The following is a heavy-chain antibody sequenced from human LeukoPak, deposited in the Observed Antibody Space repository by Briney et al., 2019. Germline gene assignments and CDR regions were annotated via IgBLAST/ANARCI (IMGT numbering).Heavy chain of an antibody. CDR1: GFTFSDYY. J-gene: IGHJ4*02. V-gene: IGHV3-11*04. CDR3: ASGLLWFGELLGPFDY. CDR2: ISSSGSTI. Sequence: GGSLRLSCAASGFTFSDYYMSWIRQAPGKGLEWVSYISSSGSTIYYADSVKGRFTISRDNAKNSLYLQMNSLRAEDTAVYYCASGLLWFGELLGPFDYWGQGTLVTVSS. D-gene: IGHD3-10*01.